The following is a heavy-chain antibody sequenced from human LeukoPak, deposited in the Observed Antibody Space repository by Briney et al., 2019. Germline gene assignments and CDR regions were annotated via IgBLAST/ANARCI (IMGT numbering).Heavy chain of an antibody. Sequence: PSETLSLTCAISGGSISSSNWWSWVRQPPGKGLEWIGEIYHSGSTNYSPSLKSRVTISVDKSKNQFSLKATSVTAADTAMYYCARVSSGSYYFDSWGQGTLVTVSS. J-gene: IGHJ4*02. D-gene: IGHD1-26*01. CDR1: GGSISSSNW. CDR2: IYHSGST. CDR3: ARVSSGSYYFDS. V-gene: IGHV4-4*02.